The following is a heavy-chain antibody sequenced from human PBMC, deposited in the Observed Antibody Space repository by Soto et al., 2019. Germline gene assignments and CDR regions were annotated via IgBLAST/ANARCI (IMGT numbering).Heavy chain of an antibody. V-gene: IGHV3-30*09. J-gene: IGHJ4*02. CDR1: GFTFTSFA. CDR3: ARSLTETLSALGY. CDR2: ISENGVNK. Sequence: QVQLVESGGGVVQTGASLRLSCSASGFTFTSFAIHWVRQAPGKGLEWVAVISENGVNKYSAESVRGRFVISRDNSKNTVEREMNGLRPEDSAVYFCARSLTETLSALGYWGQGTLVSVSS. D-gene: IGHD1-26*01.